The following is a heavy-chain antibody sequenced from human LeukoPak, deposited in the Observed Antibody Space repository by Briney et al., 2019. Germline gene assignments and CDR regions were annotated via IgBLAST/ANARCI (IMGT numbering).Heavy chain of an antibody. V-gene: IGHV3-30-3*01. Sequence: GGSLRLSCAASGFTFSSYATHWVCQAPGKGLEWVAVISYDGSNKYYADSVKGRFTISRDNSKNTLYLQMNSLRAEDTAVYYCARAGSSGWYEYFDYWGQGTLVTVSS. CDR1: GFTFSSYA. D-gene: IGHD6-19*01. J-gene: IGHJ4*02. CDR3: ARAGSSGWYEYFDY. CDR2: ISYDGSNK.